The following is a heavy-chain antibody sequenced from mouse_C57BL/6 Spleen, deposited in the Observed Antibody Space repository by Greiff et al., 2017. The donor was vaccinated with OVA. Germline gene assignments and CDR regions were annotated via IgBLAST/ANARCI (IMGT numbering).Heavy chain of an antibody. CDR1: GYSFTGYF. V-gene: IGHV1-20*01. CDR3: ARTNGSSPFDY. Sequence: EVKLVESGPELVKPGDSVKISCKASGYSFTGYFMNWVMQSHGKSLEWIGRINPYNGDTFYNQKFKGKATLTVDKSSSTAHMELRSLTSEDSAVYYCARTNGSSPFDYWGQGTTLTVSS. J-gene: IGHJ2*01. CDR2: INPYNGDT. D-gene: IGHD1-1*01.